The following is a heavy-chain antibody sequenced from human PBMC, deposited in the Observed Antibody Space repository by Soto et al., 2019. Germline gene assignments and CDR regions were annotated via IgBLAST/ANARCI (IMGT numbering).Heavy chain of an antibody. V-gene: IGHV1-8*01. J-gene: IGHJ4*02. CDR1: GYTFTSYD. D-gene: IGHD4-17*01. Sequence: QVQLVQSGAEVKKPGASVKVSCKASGYTFTSYDINWVRQATGQGLEWMGWMNPNSGNTGYAQKFQGRVTMTRNTSQINAYREQSSLRSEDTAVYDCAGTRYGDSVDDWGQGTLVTVSS. CDR3: AGTRYGDSVDD. CDR2: MNPNSGNT.